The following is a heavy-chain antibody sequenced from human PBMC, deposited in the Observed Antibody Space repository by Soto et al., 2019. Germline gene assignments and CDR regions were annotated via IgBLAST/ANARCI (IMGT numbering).Heavy chain of an antibody. J-gene: IGHJ6*02. D-gene: IGHD3-3*02. CDR3: ARYFPVSIGPILAMGV. Sequence: QVQLQESGPGLVKPSQTLSLTCTVSGGSISSGGYYWSWIRQHPGKGLEWIGYIYYSGSTYYNTSFMRRVTISVATSKNHFSLNLGSVTPPDTAVYYWARYFPVSIGPILAMGVWGQGTTVTFSS. V-gene: IGHV4-31*03. CDR1: GGSISSGGYY. CDR2: IYYSGST.